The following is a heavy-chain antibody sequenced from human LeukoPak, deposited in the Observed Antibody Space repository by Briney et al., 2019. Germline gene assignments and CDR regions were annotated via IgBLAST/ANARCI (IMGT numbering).Heavy chain of an antibody. V-gene: IGHV1-46*01. CDR2: INPSGGST. CDR3: AREALTGRNDY. Sequence: ASVKVSRKASGHTFTSYYMHWVRQAPGQGLEWMGIINPSGGSTSYAQKFQGRVTMTRDMSTSTVYMELSSLRSEDTAVYCCAREALTGRNDYWGQGTLVTVSS. CDR1: GHTFTSYY. J-gene: IGHJ4*02. D-gene: IGHD7-27*01.